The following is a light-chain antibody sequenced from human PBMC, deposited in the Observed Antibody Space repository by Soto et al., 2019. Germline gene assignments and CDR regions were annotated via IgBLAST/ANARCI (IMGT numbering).Light chain of an antibody. V-gene: IGKV1-5*03. CDR3: QQYESCPLT. CDR1: QSISGW. CDR2: SAS. Sequence: DIQMTQSPSTLSASVGDRVTITCRASQSISGWLAWYRQKPGKAPELLIYSASTLETGVPSRFSGSGSGTEFTLTVSSLQPDDFATYYCQQYESCPLTFGGGTKVDIK. J-gene: IGKJ4*01.